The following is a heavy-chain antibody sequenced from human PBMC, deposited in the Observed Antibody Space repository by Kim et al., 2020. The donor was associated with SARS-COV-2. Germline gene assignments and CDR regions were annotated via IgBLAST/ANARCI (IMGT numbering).Heavy chain of an antibody. CDR2: INPNSGGT. D-gene: IGHD3-22*01. CDR3: AREKYYYDSSGYVRGKPTPNYGMDV. V-gene: IGHV1-2*06. Sequence: ASVKVSCKASAYTFTGYYMHWVRQAPGQGLEWMGRINPNSGGTNYAQKFQGRVTMTRDTSISTAYMELSRLRSDDTAVYYCAREKYYYDSSGYVRGKPTPNYGMDVWGQGTTVTVSS. J-gene: IGHJ6*02. CDR1: AYTFTGYY.